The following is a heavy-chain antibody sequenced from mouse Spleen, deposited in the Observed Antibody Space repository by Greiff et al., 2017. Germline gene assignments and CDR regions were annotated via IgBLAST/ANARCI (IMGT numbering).Heavy chain of an antibody. CDR3: ARLGVPYAMDY. J-gene: IGHJ4*01. Sequence: EVMLVESGGGLVKPGGSLKLSCAASGFTFSSYAMSWVRQTPEKRLEWVATISSGGSYTYYPDSVKGRFTISRDNAKNTLYLQMSSLRSEDTAMYYCARLGVPYAMDYWGQGTSVTVSS. CDR1: GFTFSSYA. V-gene: IGHV5-9-1*01. D-gene: IGHD2-14*01. CDR2: ISSGGSYT.